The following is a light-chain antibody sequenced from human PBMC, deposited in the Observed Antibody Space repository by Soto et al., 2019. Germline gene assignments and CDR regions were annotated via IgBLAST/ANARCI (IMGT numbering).Light chain of an antibody. CDR1: QSISSW. J-gene: IGKJ4*01. CDR3: QQYTSYPLT. V-gene: IGKV1-5*03. CDR2: KAS. Sequence: DIQMTQSPSTLSASVGDRVTITCRASQSISSWLVWYQQKPGKAPELLIYKASNLESGVPSRFSGSGSGTEFTLTISSLQPDDFATYYCQQYTSYPLTFGGGTKVEIK.